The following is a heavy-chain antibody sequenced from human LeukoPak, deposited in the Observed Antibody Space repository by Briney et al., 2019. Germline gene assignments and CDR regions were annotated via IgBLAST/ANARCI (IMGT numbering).Heavy chain of an antibody. Sequence: PGGSLRLSCAASGFTFSSYWMSWVRQAPGKGLEWVANIKQDGSEKYYVDSVKGRFTISRDNAKNSLYLQMNSLRAEDTAVYYCAREGVVVAARGFRIFDPWGQGTLVTVSS. CDR3: AREGVVVAARGFRIFDP. J-gene: IGHJ5*02. CDR1: GFTFSSYW. V-gene: IGHV3-7*01. CDR2: IKQDGSEK. D-gene: IGHD2-15*01.